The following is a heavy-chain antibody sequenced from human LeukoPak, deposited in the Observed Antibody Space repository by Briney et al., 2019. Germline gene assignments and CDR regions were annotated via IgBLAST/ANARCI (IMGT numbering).Heavy chain of an antibody. Sequence: PGGSLRLSCAASGFTVSSNYMSWVRQAPGKGLEWVSVIYSGGSTYYADFVKGRFTMSRDNSKNTLYLQMNSLRAEDTAVYYCARDQLWFGELSTFDPWGQGTLVTVSS. V-gene: IGHV3-53*01. J-gene: IGHJ5*02. CDR1: GFTVSSNY. D-gene: IGHD3-10*01. CDR2: IYSGGST. CDR3: ARDQLWFGELSTFDP.